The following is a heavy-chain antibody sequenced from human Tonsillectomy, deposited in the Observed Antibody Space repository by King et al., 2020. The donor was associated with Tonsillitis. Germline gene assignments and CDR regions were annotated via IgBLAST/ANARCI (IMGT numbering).Heavy chain of an antibody. CDR1: GFTFRTYW. CDR2: IRQDGSDK. D-gene: IGHD3-3*01. V-gene: IGHV3-7*01. J-gene: IGHJ4*02. Sequence: VQLVESGGGLVQPGGSLRLSCAPSGFTFRTYWMDWVRQAPGKGLEWVANIRQDGSDKYYVDSVKGRFTFSRDNAKNSLYLQMNSLRADDTAVYYCATFWSGYFDHWGQGTLVTVSS. CDR3: ATFWSGYFDH.